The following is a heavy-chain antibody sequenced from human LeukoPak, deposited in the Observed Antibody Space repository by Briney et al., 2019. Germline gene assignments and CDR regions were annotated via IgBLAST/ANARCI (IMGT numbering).Heavy chain of an antibody. CDR3: ARRDQTTAWSFDL. J-gene: IGHJ2*01. V-gene: IGHV4-59*12. D-gene: IGHD1-14*01. Sequence: SETLSLTCTVSGVSISSNYWSWIRQPPGKGLEWNGLEWIGYIHANGDTNYNPSLNRRVTMSLDTSNNHFSLALTALTAADTAIYYCARRDQTTAWSFDLWGRGAQVSVSS. CDR2: IHANGDT. CDR1: GVSISSNY.